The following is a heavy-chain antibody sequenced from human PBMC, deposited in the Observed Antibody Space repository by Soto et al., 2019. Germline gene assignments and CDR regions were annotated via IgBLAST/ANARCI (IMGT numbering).Heavy chain of an antibody. CDR2: IVVGSGNT. V-gene: IGHV1-58*01. J-gene: IGHJ3*02. Sequence: SVKVSCKASGFTFTSSAVQWVRQARGQRLEWIGWIVVGSGNTNYAQKFQERVTITRDMSTSTAYMELSSLRSEDTAVYYCAAVVQPTNYYGPGTWNFDAFDIWG. CDR1: GFTFTSSA. CDR3: AAVVQPTNYYGPGTWNFDAFDI. D-gene: IGHD3-10*01.